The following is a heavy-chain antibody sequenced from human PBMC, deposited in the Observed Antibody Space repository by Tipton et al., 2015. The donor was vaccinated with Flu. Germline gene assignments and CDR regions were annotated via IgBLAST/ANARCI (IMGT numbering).Heavy chain of an antibody. J-gene: IGHJ6*02. CDR1: GFTFSNAW. CDR2: IKTEADGGTT. CDR3: TTDLRYFDWFPMGNGVDF. D-gene: IGHD3-9*01. Sequence: SLRLSCAASGFTFSNAWMSWVRRAPGKGLEWVGRIKTEADGGTTDYGELVKGRFTISRDDSKNTLYLQMNSLKTEDTAVYYCTTDLRYFDWFPMGNGVDFWGQGTTVNVSS. V-gene: IGHV3-15*01.